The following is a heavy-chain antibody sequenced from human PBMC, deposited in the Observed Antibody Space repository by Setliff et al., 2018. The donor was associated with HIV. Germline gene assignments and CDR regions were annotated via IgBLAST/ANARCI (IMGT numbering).Heavy chain of an antibody. V-gene: IGHV4-59*11. Sequence: SETLSLTCTVSGPSINIHYWSWIRQSPGKGFEWIGYIYSTGSTNYNPSLQSRVTISMVASRNQFSLKVTSVTSADTAVYYYAKGAGFYGDYTFDYWGQGNLVTVSS. CDR3: AKGAGFYGDYTFDY. CDR1: GPSINIHY. D-gene: IGHD4-17*01. CDR2: IYSTGST. J-gene: IGHJ4*02.